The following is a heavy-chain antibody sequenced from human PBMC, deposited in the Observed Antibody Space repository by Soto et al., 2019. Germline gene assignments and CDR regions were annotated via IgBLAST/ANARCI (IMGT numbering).Heavy chain of an antibody. D-gene: IGHD6-19*01. Sequence: QVQLVESGGGVVQPGGSLRLSCEASGFTFSSFNIHWVRQAPGKGLEWVAVISYEVTKTQYADSVKGRFTISRDNSKSTLYLHMSSLRAEDTAVYYCARTTAVAGTPEFDYWGQGTLVTVSS. CDR1: GFTFSSFN. V-gene: IGHV3-30-3*01. J-gene: IGHJ4*02. CDR3: ARTTAVAGTPEFDY. CDR2: ISYEVTKT.